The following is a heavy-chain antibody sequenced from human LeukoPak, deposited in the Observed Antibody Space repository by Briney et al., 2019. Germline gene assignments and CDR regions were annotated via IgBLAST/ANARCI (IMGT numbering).Heavy chain of an antibody. CDR2: IKKDGSGK. CDR1: GFIFSGSW. D-gene: IGHD2-15*01. J-gene: IGHJ4*02. CDR3: TTDTWYSAGH. V-gene: IGHV3-7*03. Sequence: GGSLRLSCTASGFIFSGSWMAWIRQAPGKGLEWVAIIKKDGSGKYYVDSMKGRFTISRDNAKNSLFLQMNSLRAEDTAIYYCTTDTWYSAGHWGQGTLVTVSS.